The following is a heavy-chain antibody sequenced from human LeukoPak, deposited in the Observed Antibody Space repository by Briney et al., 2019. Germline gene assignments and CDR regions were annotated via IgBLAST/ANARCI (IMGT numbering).Heavy chain of an antibody. J-gene: IGHJ4*02. CDR2: ISGSGGST. Sequence: GGSLRLSCAASGFTFSSYAMSWVRQAPGKGLEWVSAISGSGGSTYYADSVKGRFTISRDNSKDTLYLQMNSLRADDTAVYYCAKTMGAIDHDYWGQGTLVTVSS. V-gene: IGHV3-23*01. D-gene: IGHD1-26*01. CDR3: AKTMGAIDHDY. CDR1: GFTFSSYA.